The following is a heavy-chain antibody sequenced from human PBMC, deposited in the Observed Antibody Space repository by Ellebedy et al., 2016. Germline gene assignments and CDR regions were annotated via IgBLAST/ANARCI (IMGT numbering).Heavy chain of an antibody. CDR1: GFTFDDYA. CDR2: ISWNSGSI. D-gene: IGHD6-19*01. J-gene: IGHJ6*02. CDR3: AKDMSSGWNGDYYGMDV. Sequence: GGSLRLSCAASGFTFDDYAMHWVRQAPGKGLEWVSGISWNSGSIGYADSVKGRFTISRDNAKNSLYLQMNSLRAEDTALYYCAKDMSSGWNGDYYGMDVWGQGTTVTVSS. V-gene: IGHV3-9*01.